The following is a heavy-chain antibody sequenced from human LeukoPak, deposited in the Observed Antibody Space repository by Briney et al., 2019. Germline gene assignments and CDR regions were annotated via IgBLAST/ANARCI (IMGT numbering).Heavy chain of an antibody. J-gene: IGHJ4*02. CDR3: AKERRSPKVAGGFDY. CDR1: GFTFSSYA. D-gene: IGHD6-19*01. CDR2: ISGSGGST. V-gene: IGHV3-23*01. Sequence: PGGSLRLSCAASGFTFSSYAMSWIRQAPGKGLEWVSAISGSGGSTYYADSVKGRFTISRDNSKNTLYLQMNSLRAEDTAVYYCAKERRSPKVAGGFDYWGQGTLVTVSS.